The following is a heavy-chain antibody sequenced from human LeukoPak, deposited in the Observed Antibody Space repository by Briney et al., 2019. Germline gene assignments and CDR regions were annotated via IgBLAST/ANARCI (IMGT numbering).Heavy chain of an antibody. J-gene: IGHJ4*02. D-gene: IGHD3-10*01. CDR1: GFTFSNAW. CDR2: IKSKTDGGTT. Sequence: PGGSLRLSCAASGFTFSNAWMNWARQAPGKGLEWAGRIKSKTDGGTTDYAAPVKGRFTISRDDSKNTLYLQMNSLKTEDTAVYYCTTDPLPQELWFGELHFDYWGQGTLVTVSS. CDR3: TTDPLPQELWFGELHFDY. V-gene: IGHV3-15*01.